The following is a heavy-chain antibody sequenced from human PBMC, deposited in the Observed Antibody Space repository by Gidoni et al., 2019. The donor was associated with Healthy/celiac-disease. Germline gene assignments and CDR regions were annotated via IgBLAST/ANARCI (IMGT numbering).Heavy chain of an antibody. V-gene: IGHV3-23*01. CDR1: GYPLSCYA. CDR3: DLTLMTMIVVVRD. Sequence: EVQLLESGGALVQPGGSLRLSCAASGYPLSCYAMRWVRQAPGKGLEWVSAISGSGGSTYYADYVKGRFTISRDNSKNTLYLQMNSLRAEDTAVYYCDLTLMTMIVVVRDWGQGTLVTVSS. CDR2: ISGSGGST. D-gene: IGHD3-22*01. J-gene: IGHJ4*02.